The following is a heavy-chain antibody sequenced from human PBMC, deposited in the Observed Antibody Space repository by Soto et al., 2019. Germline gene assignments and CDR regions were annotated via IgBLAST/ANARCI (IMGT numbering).Heavy chain of an antibody. J-gene: IGHJ4*02. CDR2: INDSGGT. Sequence: ASETLSLTCGVYGGSFSGYYWTWIRQPPEKGLEWIGEINDSGGTDYNPSLKSRVTISLDTSKNQLSLKLSSVTAADTAVYYCARGRKGFSSSCYVDWGQGTLVTVSS. CDR3: ARGRKGFSSSCYVD. CDR1: GGSFSGYY. V-gene: IGHV4-34*01. D-gene: IGHD6-13*01.